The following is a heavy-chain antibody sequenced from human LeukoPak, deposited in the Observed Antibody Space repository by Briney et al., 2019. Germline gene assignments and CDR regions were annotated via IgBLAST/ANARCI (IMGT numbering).Heavy chain of an antibody. Sequence: SETLSLTSTVSGGSISGSYWRWIRQPPGKGLEWIAYMYNSGSTNYNPSLKSRVTISIDTSKNQFSLKLSSLTAADTAIYYCARGIESYGDYGYWGQGILVTVSS. CDR2: MYNSGST. D-gene: IGHD4-17*01. CDR1: GGSISGSY. V-gene: IGHV4-59*01. CDR3: ARGIESYGDYGY. J-gene: IGHJ4*02.